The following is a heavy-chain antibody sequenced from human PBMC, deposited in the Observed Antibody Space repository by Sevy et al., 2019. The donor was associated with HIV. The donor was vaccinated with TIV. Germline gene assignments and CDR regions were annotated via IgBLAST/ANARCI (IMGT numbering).Heavy chain of an antibody. CDR3: ARHTRGRSGSYQSDFDY. Sequence: SETLSLTCTVSGGSISSSSYYWGWIRQPPGKGLEWIGSIYYSGSTYYNPSLKSRVTISVDTSKNQFSLKLSSVTAADTAVYYCARHTRGRSGSYQSDFDYWGQGTLVTVSS. D-gene: IGHD3-10*01. J-gene: IGHJ4*02. CDR1: GGSISSSSYY. V-gene: IGHV4-39*01. CDR2: IYYSGST.